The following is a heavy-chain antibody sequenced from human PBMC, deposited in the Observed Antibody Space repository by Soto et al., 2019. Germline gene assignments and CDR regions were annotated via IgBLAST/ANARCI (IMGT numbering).Heavy chain of an antibody. J-gene: IGHJ6*02. CDR1: GGTFSSYA. Sequence: ASVKVSCKASGGTFSSYAISWVRQAPGQGLEWMGGIIPIFGTANYAQKFQGRVTITADESTSTAYMELSSLRSEDTAVYYCARDRRLRFLEWSDDYYYYGMDVWGQGTTVTVSS. V-gene: IGHV1-69*13. CDR2: IIPIFGTA. CDR3: ARDRRLRFLEWSDDYYYYGMDV. D-gene: IGHD3-3*01.